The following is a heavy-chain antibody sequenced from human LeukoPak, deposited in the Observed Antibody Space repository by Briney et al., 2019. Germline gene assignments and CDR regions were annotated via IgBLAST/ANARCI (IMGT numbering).Heavy chain of an antibody. CDR2: IIPIFGTA. V-gene: IGHV1-69*05. CDR3: ARIPLGDSSGPFDY. Sequence: SVKVSRKASGGTFSSYAISWVRQAPGQGLEWMGGIIPIFGTANYAQKFQGRVTITTDESTSTAYMELSSLRSEDTAVYYCARIPLGDSSGPFDYWGQGTLVTVSS. D-gene: IGHD3-22*01. CDR1: GGTFSSYA. J-gene: IGHJ4*02.